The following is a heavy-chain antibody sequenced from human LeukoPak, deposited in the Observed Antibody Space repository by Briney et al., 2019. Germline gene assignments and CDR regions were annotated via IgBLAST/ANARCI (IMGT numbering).Heavy chain of an antibody. D-gene: IGHD6-13*01. CDR1: GGSISSSSYY. V-gene: IGHV4-39*07. Sequence: PSETLSLTCTVSGGSISSSSYYWGWIRQPPGKGLEWIGSIYYSGSTYYNPSLKSRVTISVDTSKNQFSLKLSSVTAADTAVYYCARAEPGYSSSWYDYWGQGTLVTVSS. J-gene: IGHJ4*02. CDR2: IYYSGST. CDR3: ARAEPGYSSSWYDY.